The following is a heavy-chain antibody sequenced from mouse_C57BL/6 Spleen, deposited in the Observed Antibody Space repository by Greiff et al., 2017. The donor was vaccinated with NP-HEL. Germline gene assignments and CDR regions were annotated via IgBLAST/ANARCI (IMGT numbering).Heavy chain of an antibody. V-gene: IGHV6-6*01. J-gene: IGHJ1*03. D-gene: IGHD2-4*01. CDR1: GFTFSDAW. CDR2: IRNKANNHAT. Sequence: EVKLMESGGGLVQPGGSMKLSCAASGFTFSDAWMDWVRQSPEKGLEWVAEIRNKANNHATYYAESVKGRFTISRDDSKSSVYLQMNSLRAEDTGIYYCTRSTMITTRYFDVWGTGTTVTVSS. CDR3: TRSTMITTRYFDV.